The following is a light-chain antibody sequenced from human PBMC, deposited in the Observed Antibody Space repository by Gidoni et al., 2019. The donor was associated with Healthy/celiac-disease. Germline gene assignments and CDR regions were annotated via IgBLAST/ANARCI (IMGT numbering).Light chain of an antibody. CDR1: QSVSSY. CDR3: QQRSNWPPLT. CDR2: DAS. J-gene: IGKJ4*01. Sequence: EIVLTQSPATLSLSPGERATLSCRASQSVSSYLAWYQQKPGQDPRLLIYDASNRATGIPARFSGSGSGTDFTLTISSLEPEDVAVYYCQQRSNWPPLTFGGGTKVEIK. V-gene: IGKV3-11*01.